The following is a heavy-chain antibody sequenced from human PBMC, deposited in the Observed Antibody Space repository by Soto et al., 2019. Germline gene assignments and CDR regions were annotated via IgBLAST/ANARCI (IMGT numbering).Heavy chain of an antibody. V-gene: IGHV3-30*18. Sequence: PGGSLRLSCAASGFTFSSYGMHWVRQAPGKGLEWVAVISYDGSNKYYADSVKGRFTISRDNSKNTLYLQMNSLRAEDTAVYYCAKGVKPLGGNSNAFDIWGQGTMVTVSS. CDR3: AKGVKPLGGNSNAFDI. J-gene: IGHJ3*02. CDR1: GFTFSSYG. CDR2: ISYDGSNK. D-gene: IGHD2-21*02.